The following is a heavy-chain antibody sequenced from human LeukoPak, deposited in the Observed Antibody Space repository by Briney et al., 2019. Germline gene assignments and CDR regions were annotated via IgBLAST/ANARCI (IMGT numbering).Heavy chain of an antibody. Sequence: GGSLRLSCAASGFTFDDYAMHWVRQAPGKGLEWVSSISWNSDVVAYADSVKGRFTISRDNAKNSLFLQMHSLGVEDTALYYCAKGPYSSSWTYFDYWGQGTLVTVSS. CDR2: ISWNSDVV. V-gene: IGHV3-9*01. CDR3: AKGPYSSSWTYFDY. CDR1: GFTFDDYA. D-gene: IGHD6-13*01. J-gene: IGHJ4*02.